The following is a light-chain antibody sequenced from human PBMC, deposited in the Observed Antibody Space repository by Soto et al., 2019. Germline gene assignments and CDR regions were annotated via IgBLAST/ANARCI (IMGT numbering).Light chain of an antibody. V-gene: IGKV3-15*01. J-gene: IGKJ2*01. CDR2: GAS. CDR3: QQYNNWPPKQYT. Sequence: EIVMTQSPATLSVSPGERATLSCRASQSVSSNLAWYQHKPGQAPRLLIYGASTRAPGIPARFSASGSGTEFSLTISILQSEDFAVYYCQQYNNWPPKQYTFGQGTKLEIK. CDR1: QSVSSN.